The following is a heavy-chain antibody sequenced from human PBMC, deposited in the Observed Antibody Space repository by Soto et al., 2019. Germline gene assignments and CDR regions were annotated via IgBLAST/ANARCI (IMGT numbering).Heavy chain of an antibody. V-gene: IGHV1-69*06. Sequence: QVQLVQSGAEGKKPGSSVTVSCRASGATFTNSVITWVRKVPGQGLEFMGGIITLLGTVDYAENFQGRVTLTADNVTNTVYLEMRSLRDDDTAVYYCARSGLRRPHNTYRFFGLDVWGHGTTVSV. J-gene: IGHJ6*02. CDR1: GATFTNSV. CDR3: ARSGLRRPHNTYRFFGLDV. D-gene: IGHD3-16*01. CDR2: IITLLGTV.